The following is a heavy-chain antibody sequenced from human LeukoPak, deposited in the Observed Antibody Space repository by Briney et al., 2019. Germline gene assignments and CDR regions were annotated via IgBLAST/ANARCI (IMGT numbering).Heavy chain of an antibody. J-gene: IGHJ6*03. CDR3: ARDSCSGGSCYYYYYMDV. CDR2: INPNSGGT. Sequence: ASVKVSCKASGYTFTGYYMHWVRQAPGQGLEWMGWINPNSGGTNYAQKFQGRVTMTRDTSISTAYMELRSLRSDDTAVYYCARDSCSGGSCYYYYYMDVWGKGTTVTVSS. V-gene: IGHV1-2*02. CDR1: GYTFTGYY. D-gene: IGHD2-15*01.